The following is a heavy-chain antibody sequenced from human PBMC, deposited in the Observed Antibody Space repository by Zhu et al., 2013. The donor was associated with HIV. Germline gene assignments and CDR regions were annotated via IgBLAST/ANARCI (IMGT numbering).Heavy chain of an antibody. CDR3: ARDRSGDPAWEMEFDP. CDR2: IIPIFGTA. CDR1: GGTFSSYA. Sequence: QVQLVQSGAEVKKPGSSVKVSCKASGGTFSSYAISWVRQAPGQGLEWMGGIIPIFGTANYAQKFQGRVTITADESTSTAYMELSSLRSEDTAVYYCARDRSGDPAWEMEFDPWGQGTLVTVSS. V-gene: IGHV1-69*01. J-gene: IGHJ5*02. D-gene: IGHD7-27*01.